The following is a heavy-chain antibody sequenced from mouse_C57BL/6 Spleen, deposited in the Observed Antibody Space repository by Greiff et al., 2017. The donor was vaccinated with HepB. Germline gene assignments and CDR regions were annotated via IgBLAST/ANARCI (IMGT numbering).Heavy chain of an antibody. D-gene: IGHD1-1*01. J-gene: IGHJ3*01. CDR1: GYSFTGYF. Sequence: VQLKQSGPELVKPGDSVKISCKASGYSFTGYFMNWVMQSHGKSLEWIGRINPYNGDTFYNQKFKGKATLTVDKSSSTAHMELRSLTSEDSAVYYCAREGYYGSSPLAYWGQGTLVTVSA. CDR2: INPYNGDT. CDR3: AREGYYGSSPLAY. V-gene: IGHV1-20*01.